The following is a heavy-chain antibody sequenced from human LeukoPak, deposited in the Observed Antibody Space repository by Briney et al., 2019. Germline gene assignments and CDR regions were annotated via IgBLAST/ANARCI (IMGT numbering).Heavy chain of an antibody. J-gene: IGHJ6*03. CDR2: ISYSGST. V-gene: IGHV4-38-2*01. CDR1: GYSISSGYY. CDR3: ARHPLDYYYFYYMDV. Sequence: SETLSLTCDVSGYSISSGYYWGWIRQPPGKGLEWIGSISYSGSTFYNPSLKSRVTISVDTSKNQFSLKLSSVTAADTAMYFCARHPLDYYYFYYMDVWAKGPRSPSP.